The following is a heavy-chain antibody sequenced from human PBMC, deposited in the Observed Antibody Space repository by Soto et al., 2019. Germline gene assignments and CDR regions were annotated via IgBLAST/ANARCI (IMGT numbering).Heavy chain of an antibody. CDR1: GYTFTSYD. CDR2: MKPNSGNT. J-gene: IGHJ6*02. D-gene: IGHD2-2*01. CDR3: ASSRYCISTSCHPSSFGYYYYGMDV. Sequence: GASVKVSCKASGYTFTSYDINWVRQATGQGLEWIGRMKPNSGNTGYAQKFQGRVTMTRNTSISTAYMELSSLRSEDTAVYYCASSRYCISTSCHPSSFGYYYYGMDVWGQGTTVTVSS. V-gene: IGHV1-8*01.